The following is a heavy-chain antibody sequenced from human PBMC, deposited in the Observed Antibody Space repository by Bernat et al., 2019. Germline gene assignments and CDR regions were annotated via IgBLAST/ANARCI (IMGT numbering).Heavy chain of an antibody. Sequence: VESGGGLVQPGGSLRLSCAASGFTVLNNYMSWVRRAPGKGLEWVSIIYSDGSTYYADSVKGRFTISRDNSKNTLYLQMNGLRAEDTAVYYCARDSCTTTSCYGDWGQGTQVTVSS. V-gene: IGHV3-66*01. CDR3: ARDSCTTTSCYGD. J-gene: IGHJ4*02. CDR1: GFTVLNNY. D-gene: IGHD2-2*01. CDR2: IYSDGST.